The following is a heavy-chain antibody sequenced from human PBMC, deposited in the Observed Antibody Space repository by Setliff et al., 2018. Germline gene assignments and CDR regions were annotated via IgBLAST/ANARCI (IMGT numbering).Heavy chain of an antibody. Sequence: PSETLSLTCAVYGGSFSDYYWSWIRQSPGKGLGWIGEINHSGSTNYNPSLKTRVTISVDTSKNHFSLKLDSVIVADTAVYYCASNPFNSGPPYYFDYWGQGTLVTVSS. CDR3: ASNPFNSGPPYYFDY. CDR2: INHSGST. J-gene: IGHJ4*02. V-gene: IGHV4-34*01. CDR1: GGSFSDYY. D-gene: IGHD6-19*01.